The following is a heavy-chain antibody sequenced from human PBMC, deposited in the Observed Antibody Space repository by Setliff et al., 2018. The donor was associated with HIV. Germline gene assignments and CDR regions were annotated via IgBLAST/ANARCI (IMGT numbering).Heavy chain of an antibody. J-gene: IGHJ4*02. Sequence: PSETLSLTCTVSGGSITSYYWNWIRQSPGKGLEWIGYIFDSGTTKYNPSVTSRVTMSLDTSKNQLSLKLSSVTAADTAVYYCAKGLRDYTIDFYLVGFDSWGQGTPVTVSS. D-gene: IGHD3-16*01. CDR2: IFDSGTT. V-gene: IGHV4-59*01. CDR3: AKGLRDYTIDFYLVGFDS. CDR1: GGSITSYY.